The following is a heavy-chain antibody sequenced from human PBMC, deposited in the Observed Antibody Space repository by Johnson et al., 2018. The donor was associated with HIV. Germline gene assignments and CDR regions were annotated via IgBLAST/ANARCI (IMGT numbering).Heavy chain of an antibody. Sequence: VQLVESGGGVVQPGRSLRLSCAASGFTFSSYAMHWVRQAPGKGLEWVSGISWNSGSIGYADSVKGRFTISRDNAKNPLYLQLNSLGADDSAVYYCARAAIGVLPAGAFDIWGRGTMVTVSS. D-gene: IGHD2-2*01. CDR2: ISWNSGSI. CDR1: GFTFSSYA. CDR3: ARAAIGVLPAGAFDI. V-gene: IGHV3-9*01. J-gene: IGHJ3*02.